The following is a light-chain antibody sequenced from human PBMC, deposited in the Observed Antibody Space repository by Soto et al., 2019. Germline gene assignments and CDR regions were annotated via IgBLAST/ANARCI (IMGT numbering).Light chain of an antibody. CDR1: QSVYTY. Sequence: EIVLTQSPATLSMSPGERATLSCRASQSVYTYLAWYQQKPGQAPRLFIYDASNRATGIPARFSGSGSGTDFTLTIGSLEPEDFAVYYCQQRSSWPLTFGGGTKVEI. CDR2: DAS. J-gene: IGKJ4*01. V-gene: IGKV3-11*01. CDR3: QQRSSWPLT.